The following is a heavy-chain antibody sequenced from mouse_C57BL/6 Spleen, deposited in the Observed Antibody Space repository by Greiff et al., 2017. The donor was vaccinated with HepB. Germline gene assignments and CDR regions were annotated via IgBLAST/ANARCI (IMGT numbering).Heavy chain of an antibody. CDR3: ALGGTYYDYDWWYFDV. J-gene: IGHJ1*03. Sequence: VQLQQSVAELVRPGASVKLSCTASGFNIKNTYMHWVKQRPEQGLEWIGRIDPANGNTKYAPKFQGKATITADTSSNAAYLQLSSLTSEDTAIYYCALGGTYYDYDWWYFDVWGTGTTVTVSS. V-gene: IGHV14-3*01. CDR2: IDPANGNT. CDR1: GFNIKNTY. D-gene: IGHD2-4*01.